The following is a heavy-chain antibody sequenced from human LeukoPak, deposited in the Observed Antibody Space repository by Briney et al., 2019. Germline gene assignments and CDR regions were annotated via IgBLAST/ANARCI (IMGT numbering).Heavy chain of an antibody. V-gene: IGHV3-7*04. Sequence: GGPLRLSCAASGFTFSSYWMNWLRQVPGKGLELVANIKQDGSEKHYVDSVKGRFTISRDNAKNAVDLQMNSLRAEDAAAYYCARGYDTGCWGQGTLVTVSS. CDR2: IKQDGSEK. J-gene: IGHJ4*02. CDR3: ARGYDTGC. CDR1: GFTFSSYW. D-gene: IGHD3-22*01.